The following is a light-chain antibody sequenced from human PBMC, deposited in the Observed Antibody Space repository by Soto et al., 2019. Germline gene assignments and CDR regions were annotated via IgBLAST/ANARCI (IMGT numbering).Light chain of an antibody. Sequence: QSALTQPPSASGSPGQSVTISCTGTSRDIGGYDFVSWYQQHPGKAPKLMIYDVFKRPSGVPDRFSGSKSGNTASLTVSGLQADDEADYYCSSYGGSNNLLFGGGTQLTVL. CDR2: DVF. CDR1: SRDIGGYDF. CDR3: SSYGGSNNLL. V-gene: IGLV2-8*01. J-gene: IGLJ2*01.